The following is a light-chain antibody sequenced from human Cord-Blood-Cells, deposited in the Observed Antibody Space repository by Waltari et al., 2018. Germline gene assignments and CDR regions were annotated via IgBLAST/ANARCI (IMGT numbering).Light chain of an antibody. J-gene: IGKJ4*01. V-gene: IGKV3-11*01. CDR1: QSVSSY. Sequence: IVLTQCPATLSLSPGATATLSCRASQSVSSYLAWYQQKLGQAPRLLIYDASNRVTGIPARFSGSGSGTDFTLTISSLESEDFAVYYCQQRSNWPLTFGGGTKVEIK. CDR2: DAS. CDR3: QQRSNWPLT.